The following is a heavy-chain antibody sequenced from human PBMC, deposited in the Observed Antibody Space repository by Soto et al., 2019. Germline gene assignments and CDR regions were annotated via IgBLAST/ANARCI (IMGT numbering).Heavy chain of an antibody. V-gene: IGHV1-18*01. J-gene: IGHJ5*02. CDR3: AIDHGTPRSPNNWFDP. D-gene: IGHD6-6*01. CDR2: ISAYNGNT. CDR1: GYTLTSYG. Sequence: QVQLVQSGDAVKKPGASVKVSCKASGYTLTSYGISWVRQAPGQGLEWMGWISAYNGNTNYAQKLQGRVTMTTDTSTSTAYMELRSLRSDDTAVYYCAIDHGTPRSPNNWFDPWGQGNLVTVSS.